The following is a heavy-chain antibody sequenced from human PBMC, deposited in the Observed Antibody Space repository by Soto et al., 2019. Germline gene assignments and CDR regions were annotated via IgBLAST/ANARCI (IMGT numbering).Heavy chain of an antibody. CDR2: IKQDGSEK. D-gene: IGHD3-10*01. CDR1: GFTFSSYW. CDR3: ARVEKLLWFGESDAFDI. V-gene: IGHV3-7*01. J-gene: IGHJ3*02. Sequence: GGSLRLSCAASGFTFSSYWMSWVRQAPGKGLEWVANIKQDGSEKYYVDSVKGRFTISRDNAKNSLYLQMNSLRAEDTAVYYCARVEKLLWFGESDAFDIWGQGTMVTVSS.